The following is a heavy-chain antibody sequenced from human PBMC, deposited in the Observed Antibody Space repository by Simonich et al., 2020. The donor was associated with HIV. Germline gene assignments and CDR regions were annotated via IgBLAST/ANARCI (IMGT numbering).Heavy chain of an antibody. D-gene: IGHD6-6*01. Sequence: EVQLVESGGGLVQPGGSLRLSCAASGFTFSSYWMHWVRQAPGKGLVGVARINSDGSSTSYADSVKGRFTISRDNAKNTLYLQMNSLRAEDTAVYYCARSGGSSSDAFDIWGQGTMVTVSS. J-gene: IGHJ3*02. CDR2: INSDGSST. CDR1: GFTFSSYW. V-gene: IGHV3-74*01. CDR3: ARSGGSSSDAFDI.